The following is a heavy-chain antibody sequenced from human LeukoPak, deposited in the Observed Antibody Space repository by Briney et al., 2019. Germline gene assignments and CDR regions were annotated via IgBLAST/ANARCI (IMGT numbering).Heavy chain of an antibody. Sequence: SQTLSLTCTVSGGSISSGSYYWSWIRQPAGKGLEWIGRIYTSGSTNYNPSLKSRVTISVDTSKNQFSLKLSSATAADTAVYYCARDPGYWGQGTLVTVSS. CDR1: GGSISSGSYY. V-gene: IGHV4-61*02. CDR2: IYTSGST. J-gene: IGHJ4*02. CDR3: ARDPGY.